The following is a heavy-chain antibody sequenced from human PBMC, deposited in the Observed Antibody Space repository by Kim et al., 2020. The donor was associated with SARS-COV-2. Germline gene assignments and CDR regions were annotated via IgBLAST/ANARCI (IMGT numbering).Heavy chain of an antibody. CDR3: ARDWESRPNWNYYYYGMDV. CDR2: ISSSGSTI. D-gene: IGHD1-20*01. V-gene: IGHV3-11*01. CDR1: GFTFSDYY. J-gene: IGHJ6*02. Sequence: GGSLRLSCAASGFTFSDYYMSWIRQAPGKGLEWVSYISSSGSTIYYADSVKGRFTISRDNAKNSLYLQMNSLRAEDTAVYYCARDWESRPNWNYYYYGMDVWGQGTTVTVSS.